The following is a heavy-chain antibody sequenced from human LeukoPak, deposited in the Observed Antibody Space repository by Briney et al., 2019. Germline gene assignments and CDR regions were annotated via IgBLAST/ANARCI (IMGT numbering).Heavy chain of an antibody. V-gene: IGHV3-11*04. Sequence: GGSLRLSCAASGFTFSDYYMSWIRQAPGKGLEWVSYISSSGSTIYYADSVKGRFTISRDNARNSLYLQMNSLRAEDTAVYYCARTYCTGGACYRGDAFDIWGQGTMVTVSS. D-gene: IGHD2-8*02. CDR3: ARTYCTGGACYRGDAFDI. J-gene: IGHJ3*02. CDR1: GFTFSDYY. CDR2: ISSSGSTI.